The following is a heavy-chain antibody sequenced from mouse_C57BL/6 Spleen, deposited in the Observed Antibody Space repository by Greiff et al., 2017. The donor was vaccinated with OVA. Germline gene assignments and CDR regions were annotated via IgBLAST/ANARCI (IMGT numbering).Heavy chain of an antibody. CDR3: ARWGGYYAMDY. CDR1: GYAFSSYW. V-gene: IGHV1-80*01. Sequence: QVHVKQSGAELVKPGASVKISCKASGYAFSSYWMNWVKQRPGKGLEWIGQIYPGDGDTNYNGKFKGKATLTADKSSSTAYMQLSSLTSEDSAVYFCARWGGYYAMDYWGQGTSVTVSS. J-gene: IGHJ4*01. CDR2: IYPGDGDT.